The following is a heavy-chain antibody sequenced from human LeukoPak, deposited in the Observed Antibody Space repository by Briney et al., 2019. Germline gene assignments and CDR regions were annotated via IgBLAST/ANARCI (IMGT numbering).Heavy chain of an antibody. J-gene: IGHJ6*02. Sequence: GGSLRLSCVASGFPFSSYWMTWVRQAPGKGLEWVANIKQDGSKKSYVDSVKGRFTISRDNAKNSLYLQMNSLRAEDTAVYYCARDITYSSGWYYYYYYGMDVWGQGTTVTVSS. CDR3: ARDITYSSGWYYYYYYGMDV. V-gene: IGHV3-7*01. CDR1: GFPFSSYW. CDR2: IKQDGSKK. D-gene: IGHD6-19*01.